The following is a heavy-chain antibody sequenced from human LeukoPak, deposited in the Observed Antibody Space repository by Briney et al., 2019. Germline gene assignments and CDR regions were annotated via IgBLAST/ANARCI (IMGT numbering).Heavy chain of an antibody. CDR2: MFSGGAT. CDR1: GFTVNSNY. V-gene: IGHV3-53*01. CDR3: ARGVGARGVIPQTLDS. Sequence: GGSLTLSCVASGFTVNSNYMTWARQAPGKGLEWVSVMFSGGATYFADSVKGRFTISRDDSNNTLSLHMKTLRTDDTAVYYCARGVGARGVIPQTLDSWGQGTLVIVSS. D-gene: IGHD3-10*01. J-gene: IGHJ5*01.